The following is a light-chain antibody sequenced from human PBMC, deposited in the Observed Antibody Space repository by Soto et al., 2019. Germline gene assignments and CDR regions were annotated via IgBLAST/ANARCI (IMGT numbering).Light chain of an antibody. Sequence: EIVLTQSPDTLSLSPGERATLSCRASESISSTHLVWYQKKLGQAPSLLIFGASSRATGVPDRFSGSGSGTDFTLTISGLEPEDFAVYYCQQYGSSPGTFGQGTKVDIK. CDR2: GAS. V-gene: IGKV3-20*01. J-gene: IGKJ1*01. CDR1: ESISSTH. CDR3: QQYGSSPGT.